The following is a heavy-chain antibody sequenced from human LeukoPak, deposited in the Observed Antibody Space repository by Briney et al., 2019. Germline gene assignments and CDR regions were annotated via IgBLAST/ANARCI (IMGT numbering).Heavy chain of an antibody. D-gene: IGHD6-6*01. CDR2: ISSNGGST. J-gene: IGHJ4*02. CDR1: GFTFSSYA. V-gene: IGHV3-64*01. CDR3: ARSRHSGSFWIDY. Sequence: PGGSLRLSCAASGFTFSSYAMHWVRQAPGKGLEYVSAISSNGGSTYYANSVKGRFTISRDNSKNTLYLQMGSLRAEDMAVYYCARSRHSGSFWIDYWGQGTLVTVSS.